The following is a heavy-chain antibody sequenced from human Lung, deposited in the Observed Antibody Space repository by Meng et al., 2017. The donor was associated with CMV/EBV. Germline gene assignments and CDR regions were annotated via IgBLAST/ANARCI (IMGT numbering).Heavy chain of an antibody. J-gene: IGHJ4*02. D-gene: IGHD6-13*01. CDR1: GFTFDDYA. CDR3: AKDLTRAGLYYFDY. Sequence: GGSLRLXXAASGFTFDDYAMHWVRQAPGKGLEWVSLISWDGGSTYYADSVKGRFTVSRDNSKNSLYMQMNSLRAEDTALYYCAKDLTRAGLYYFDYWGQGXLVTFSS. V-gene: IGHV3-43D*03. CDR2: ISWDGGST.